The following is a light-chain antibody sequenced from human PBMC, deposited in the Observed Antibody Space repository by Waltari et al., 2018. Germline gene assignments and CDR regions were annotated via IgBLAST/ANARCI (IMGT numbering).Light chain of an antibody. CDR2: KAS. CDR3: QQYNTYTS. CDR1: QSISDW. V-gene: IGKV1-5*03. J-gene: IGKJ2*01. Sequence: DIQMTQSPSSLSASVGDTVTITCRASQSISDWLAWYQQKPGKAPILLIYKASNLNSGVPSRFSGSGSGTQFTLTISSLQPGDFATYFCQQYNTYTSFGQGTKLEIK.